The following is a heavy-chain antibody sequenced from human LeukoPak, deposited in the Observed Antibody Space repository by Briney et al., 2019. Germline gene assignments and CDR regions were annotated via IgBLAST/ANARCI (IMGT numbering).Heavy chain of an antibody. D-gene: IGHD2-21*01. CDR2: ISGYGDNT. Sequence: GGSLRLSCAASGFTFNLYAMSWVRQAPGKGLEWVSSISGYGDNTYYVDSVKGRFTLSRDNSKGTLYLQMFSLRAEDTAVYYCAKDRGPYVALANNWFDPWGQGTLVTVSS. CDR1: GFTFNLYA. J-gene: IGHJ5*02. V-gene: IGHV3-23*01. CDR3: AKDRGPYVALANNWFDP.